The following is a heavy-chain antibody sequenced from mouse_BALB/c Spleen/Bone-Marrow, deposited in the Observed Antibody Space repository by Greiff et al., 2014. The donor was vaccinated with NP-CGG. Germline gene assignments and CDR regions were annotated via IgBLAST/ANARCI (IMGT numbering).Heavy chain of an antibody. CDR1: GFTFSSFG. V-gene: IGHV5-17*02. D-gene: IGHD2-4*01. CDR2: ISSGSSTI. J-gene: IGHJ4*01. Sequence: DVHLVESGGGLVQPGGSRKLSCAAPGFTFSSFGMHWVRQAPEKGLEWVAYISSGSSTIYYADTVKGRFTISRDNPKNTLFLQMTSLRSEDTAMCYCARDDYDYAMDYWGQGTSVTVSS. CDR3: ARDDYDYAMDY.